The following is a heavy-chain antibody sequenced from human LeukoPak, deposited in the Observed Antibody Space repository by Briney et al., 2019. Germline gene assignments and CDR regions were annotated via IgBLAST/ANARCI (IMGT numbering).Heavy chain of an antibody. CDR2: IKRKTDGGTT. J-gene: IGHJ4*02. V-gene: IGHV3-15*01. CDR1: GFTLTNAW. Sequence: GGSLRLSCAASGFTLTNAWMSWVRQAPGKGLEWVGLIKRKTDGGTTDYAAPVKGRFTISRDDSKNTLYLQMDSLKSEDTALYYCSTDNNYGDYGLDYWGQGTLVTVSS. D-gene: IGHD4-17*01. CDR3: STDNNYGDYGLDY.